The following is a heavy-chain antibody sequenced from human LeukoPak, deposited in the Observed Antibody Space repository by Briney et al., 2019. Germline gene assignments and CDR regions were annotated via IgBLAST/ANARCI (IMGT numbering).Heavy chain of an antibody. J-gene: IGHJ6*02. Sequence: GESLKISCKGSGYSFTNYWIGWVRQMPGKGLEWMGIIYPGDSDTRYSPSFQGQVTISADKSISTAYLQWSSLKASDTAMYYCARSQFANCGGDCYSVGMDVWGQGTTVTVSS. D-gene: IGHD2-21*02. CDR3: ARSQFANCGGDCYSVGMDV. CDR1: GYSFTNYW. V-gene: IGHV5-51*01. CDR2: IYPGDSDT.